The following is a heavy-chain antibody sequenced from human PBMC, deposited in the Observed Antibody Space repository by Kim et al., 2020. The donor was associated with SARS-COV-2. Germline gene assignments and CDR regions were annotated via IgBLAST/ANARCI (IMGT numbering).Heavy chain of an antibody. V-gene: IGHV3-33*01. D-gene: IGHD3-22*01. CDR2: IWYDGSNK. Sequence: GGSLRLSCAASGFTFSSYGMHWVRQAPGKGLEWVAVIWYDGSNKYYADSVKGRFTISRDNSKNTLYLQMNSLRAEDTAVYYCARVRNPITMIEYYYYYYGMDVWGQGTTVTVSS. CDR1: GFTFSSYG. J-gene: IGHJ6*02. CDR3: ARVRNPITMIEYYYYYYGMDV.